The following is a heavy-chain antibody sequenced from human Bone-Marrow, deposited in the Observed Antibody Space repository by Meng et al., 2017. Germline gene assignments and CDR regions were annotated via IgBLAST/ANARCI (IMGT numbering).Heavy chain of an antibody. CDR3: ARDPLNYGGNSETFDY. V-gene: IGHV3-30*07. D-gene: IGHD4-23*01. Sequence: GESLKISCAASGFTFSSYAMHWVRQAPGKGLEWVAVISYDGSNKYYADSVKGRFTISRDNSKNTLYLQMNSLRAEDTAVYYCARDPLNYGGNSETFDYWGQGTLVTVSS. CDR1: GFTFSSYA. J-gene: IGHJ4*02. CDR2: ISYDGSNK.